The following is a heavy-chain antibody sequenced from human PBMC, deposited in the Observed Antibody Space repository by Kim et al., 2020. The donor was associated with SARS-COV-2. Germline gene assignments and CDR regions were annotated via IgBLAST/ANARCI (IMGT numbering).Heavy chain of an antibody. J-gene: IGHJ5*02. D-gene: IGHD3-10*01. Sequence: NPSLKSRVTISVDTSKNQFSLKLSSVTAADTAVYYCARVRGVRHYNWFDPWGQGTLVTVSS. V-gene: IGHV4-34*01. CDR3: ARVRGVRHYNWFDP.